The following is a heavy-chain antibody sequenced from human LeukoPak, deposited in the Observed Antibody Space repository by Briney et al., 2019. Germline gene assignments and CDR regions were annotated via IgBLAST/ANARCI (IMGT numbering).Heavy chain of an antibody. CDR3: AKAPVTTCRGAYCYPFDY. J-gene: IGHJ4*02. V-gene: IGHV3-11*01. CDR2: ISSSGSTI. CDR1: GFTFSDYY. Sequence: KTGGSLRLSCAASGFTFSDYYMSWIRQAPGKGLEWVSYISSSGSTIYYADSVKGRFTISRDNSKNTLYLQMNSLRAEDTAVYYCAKAPVTTCRGAYCYPFDYWGQGTLVTVSS. D-gene: IGHD2-21*01.